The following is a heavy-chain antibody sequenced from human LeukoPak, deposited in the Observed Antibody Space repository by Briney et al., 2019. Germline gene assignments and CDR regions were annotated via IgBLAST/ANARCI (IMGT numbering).Heavy chain of an antibody. CDR3: ARASSSGWYVDDY. CDR2: MNPNSGNT. D-gene: IGHD6-19*01. J-gene: IGHJ4*02. CDR1: GYTFTSYD. V-gene: IGHV1-8*01. Sequence: GASVKVSCKASGYTFTSYDINWVRQAAGQGLEWMGWMNPNSGNTGYAQKFQGRVTMTRNTSISTAYMELSRLRSEDTAVYYCARASSSGWYVDDYWGQGTLVTVSS.